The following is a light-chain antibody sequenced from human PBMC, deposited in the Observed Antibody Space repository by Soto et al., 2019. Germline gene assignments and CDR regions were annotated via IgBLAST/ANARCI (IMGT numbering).Light chain of an antibody. Sequence: EIVLTQSPATLSLPPGERATLSCRASQSFSSYLAWYQQKPGQAPRLLIYDASKRATGLPARLSGRGSGTDFTLTISSLEPEDFAVYYCQQRSNWPPVITFGQGTRLEIK. CDR3: QQRSNWPPVIT. CDR1: QSFSSY. J-gene: IGKJ5*01. CDR2: DAS. V-gene: IGKV3-11*01.